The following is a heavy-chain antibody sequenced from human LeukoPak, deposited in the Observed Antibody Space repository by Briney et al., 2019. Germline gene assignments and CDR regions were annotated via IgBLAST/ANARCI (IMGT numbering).Heavy chain of an antibody. V-gene: IGHV3-21*01. CDR3: ARGPRNSSSYQYFQH. Sequence: GGSLRLSCAASGFTFSSYSMNWVRQAPGKGLEWVSSISSSSGYIYYADSVKGRFTISRDNAKNSLYLQMSSLKDEDTAIYDCARGPRNSSSYQYFQHWGQGTLVTVSS. CDR2: ISSSSGYI. D-gene: IGHD6-13*01. CDR1: GFTFSSYS. J-gene: IGHJ1*01.